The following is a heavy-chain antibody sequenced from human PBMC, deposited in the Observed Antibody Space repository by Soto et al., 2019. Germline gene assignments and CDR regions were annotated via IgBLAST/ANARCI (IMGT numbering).Heavy chain of an antibody. CDR3: ARGQDQLVRDYYGMDV. CDR2: INPSGGST. J-gene: IGHJ6*02. CDR1: GYTFTSYY. V-gene: IGHV1-46*01. Sequence: QVQLVQSGAEVKKPGASVKVSCKASGYTFTSYYMHWVRQAPGQGLEWMGIINPSGGSTSYAQKFQGRVTMTRDTSTSTVYMELSSLRSEDTAVYYCARGQDQLVRDYYGMDVWGQGTTVTVSS. D-gene: IGHD6-6*01.